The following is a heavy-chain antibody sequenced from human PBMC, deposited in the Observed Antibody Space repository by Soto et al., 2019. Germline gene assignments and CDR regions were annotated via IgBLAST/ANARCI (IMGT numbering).Heavy chain of an antibody. Sequence: SETLSLTCTVSGGSISSYYWSWIRQPPGKGLEWIGYIYYSGSTNYNPSLKSRVTISVDTSKNQFSLKLSSVTAADTAVYYCARGAPLLRYFDWLFPNWFDPWGQGTLVTVS. CDR2: IYYSGST. CDR3: ARGAPLLRYFDWLFPNWFDP. CDR1: GGSISSYY. J-gene: IGHJ5*02. D-gene: IGHD3-9*01. V-gene: IGHV4-59*01.